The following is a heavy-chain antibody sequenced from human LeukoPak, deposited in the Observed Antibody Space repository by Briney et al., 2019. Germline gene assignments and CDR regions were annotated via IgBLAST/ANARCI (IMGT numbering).Heavy chain of an antibody. V-gene: IGHV1-69*01. D-gene: IGHD3-10*01. CDR1: GGTFSSYA. J-gene: IGHJ4*02. CDR2: IIPIFGTA. Sequence: SVKVSCKASGGTFSSYAISWVRQAPGQGLEWMGGIIPIFGTANYAQKFQGRVTITADESTSTAYMELSSLRSEDTAVYYCASTSGSYSAKILEVDYWGQGTLVTVSS. CDR3: ASTSGSYSAKILEVDY.